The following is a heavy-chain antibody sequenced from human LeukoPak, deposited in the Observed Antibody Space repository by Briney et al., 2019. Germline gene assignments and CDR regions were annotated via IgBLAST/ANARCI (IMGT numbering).Heavy chain of an antibody. CDR3: ARELIHTAMPFIDY. V-gene: IGHV1-2*02. CDR2: INPNTGGT. CDR1: GYTFTDYS. Sequence: GASVKVSCKPSGYTFTDYSVHWVRQAPGQGLEWMGWINPNTGGTSYAQSFQGRVTMARDTSISTVYMDLRRLKSDDTAVYYCARELIHTAMPFIDYWGQGTLVTVSS. J-gene: IGHJ4*02. D-gene: IGHD5-18*01.